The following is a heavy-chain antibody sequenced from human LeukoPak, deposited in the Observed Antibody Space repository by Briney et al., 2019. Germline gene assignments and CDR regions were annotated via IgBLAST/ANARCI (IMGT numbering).Heavy chain of an antibody. J-gene: IGHJ6*02. Sequence: GGSLRLSCRASEFTFGDYSMSWLRQAPGKGLEWIGFIRSKAYDGTTEYAASVKGRFTISRDDSKSIAYQQMNSLRTEDTAVYFCARDLPYGPYYYYYAMDVWGQGTTVTVSS. D-gene: IGHD3-10*01. CDR3: ARDLPYGPYYYYYAMDV. CDR1: EFTFGDYS. CDR2: IRSKAYDGTT. V-gene: IGHV3-49*03.